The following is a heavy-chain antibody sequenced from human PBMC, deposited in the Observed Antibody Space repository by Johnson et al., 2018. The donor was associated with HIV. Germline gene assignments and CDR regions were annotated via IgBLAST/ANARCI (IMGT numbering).Heavy chain of an antibody. CDR2: IYSSGSA. J-gene: IGHJ3*02. Sequence: VQLVESGGGLIQPGGSLRLSCAVSGFAVSNNYMSWVRQAPGQGLEWVSVIYSSGSAYNADSMKGRFTISRDNSKNTLYLQMNSLGVEDTAVYYCASSSPYSGSYGDAFDIWGQGTLVTVSS. V-gene: IGHV3-53*01. D-gene: IGHD1-26*01. CDR1: GFAVSNNY. CDR3: ASSSPYSGSYGDAFDI.